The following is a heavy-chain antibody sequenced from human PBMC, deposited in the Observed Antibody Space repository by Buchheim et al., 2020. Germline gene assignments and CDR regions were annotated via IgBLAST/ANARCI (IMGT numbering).Heavy chain of an antibody. J-gene: IGHJ6*02. CDR2: ISSSSYI. V-gene: IGHV3-21*01. CDR1: GFTFSSYS. Sequence: EVQLVESGGGLVKPGGSLRLSCAASGFTFSSYSMNWVRQAPGKGLEWVSSISSSSYIYYADSVKGRFTISRDNAKNSLYLQMNSLRAEDTAVYYCARDRGGIAARPFYYYYGMDVWGQGTT. D-gene: IGHD6-6*01. CDR3: ARDRGGIAARPFYYYYGMDV.